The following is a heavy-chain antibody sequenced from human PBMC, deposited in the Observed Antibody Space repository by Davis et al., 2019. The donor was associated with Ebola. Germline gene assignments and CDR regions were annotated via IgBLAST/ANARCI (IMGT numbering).Heavy chain of an antibody. V-gene: IGHV3-7*04. CDR1: GFPFSLYW. CDR3: ARGDYVDYLLSDAFDI. J-gene: IGHJ3*02. Sequence: PGGSLRLSCAASGFPFSLYWRNWVRQAPGKGLEWVANIKQDGSEKYSVDSVKGRFTISRANAKNSLYLQMYSLRAEDTAVYYCARGDYVDYLLSDAFDIWGQGTMVTVSS. CDR2: IKQDGSEK. D-gene: IGHD4-17*01.